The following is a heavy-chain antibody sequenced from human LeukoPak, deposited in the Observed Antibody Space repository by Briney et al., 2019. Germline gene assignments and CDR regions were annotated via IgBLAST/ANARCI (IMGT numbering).Heavy chain of an antibody. Sequence: GGSLRLSCAASGFTFPNYWMSWVRQAPGKGLEWVANIKQEGSDKYYMDAVKGRFTIGRDNAKNSLYLQMNSLRAEDSGVYYCTRGGGNFDLWGQGTLVTVSS. CDR1: GFTFPNYW. CDR3: TRGGGNFDL. CDR2: IKQEGSDK. D-gene: IGHD3-10*01. V-gene: IGHV3-7*01. J-gene: IGHJ4*02.